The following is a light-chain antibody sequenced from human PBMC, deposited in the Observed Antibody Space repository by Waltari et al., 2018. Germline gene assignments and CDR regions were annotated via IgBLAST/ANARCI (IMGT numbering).Light chain of an antibody. CDR1: RSISTL. CDR2: KAS. V-gene: IGKV1-5*03. J-gene: IGKJ1*01. CDR3: QQYNSYWWT. Sequence: DIQMTQSPSTLSAYVGDRVTITCRASRSISTLVACYQQKPGKGPKLLITKASSLESGVPSRFSGSGSGTDFTLTISSLQPEDFATYYCQQYNSYWWTFGQGTKVEIK.